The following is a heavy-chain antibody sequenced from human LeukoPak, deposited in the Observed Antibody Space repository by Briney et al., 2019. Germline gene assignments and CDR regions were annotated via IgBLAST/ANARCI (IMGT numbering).Heavy chain of an antibody. J-gene: IGHJ4*02. Sequence: GGSLRLSCAASGFSFSNYAMNWIRQAPGKRLEWVSYISSSGNTIYYADSLKGRFTISRDNAKNSLYLQMNSLRAEDTAVYYCARDPASWGQGTLVTVSS. CDR2: ISSSGNTI. CDR3: ARDPAS. V-gene: IGHV3-11*01. CDR1: GFSFSNYA.